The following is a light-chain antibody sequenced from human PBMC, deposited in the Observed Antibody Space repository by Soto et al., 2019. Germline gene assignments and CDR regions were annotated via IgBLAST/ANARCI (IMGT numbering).Light chain of an antibody. CDR2: AAS. J-gene: IGKJ1*01. CDR1: QGISSY. CDR3: QQLNSYPSWT. Sequence: IQLTQSPSSLSASVGDRVTITCRASQGISSYLAWYQQKPGKAPKLLIYAASTLQSGVPSRFSGSGSGTDFTLTNSSLQPEDFATYYCQQLNSYPSWTFGQGTKVASK. V-gene: IGKV1-9*01.